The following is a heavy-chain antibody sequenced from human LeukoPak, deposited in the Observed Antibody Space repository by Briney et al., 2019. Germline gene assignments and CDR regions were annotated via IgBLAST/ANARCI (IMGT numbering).Heavy chain of an antibody. CDR2: IKQDGSDK. Sequence: GGSLRLSCAASGFTFDEYGMTWVRQAPGKGLEWVAKIKQDGSDKYYVDSVKGRFTISRDNAKNSLYLQMNSLRAEDTAVYYCARAYSYVSYWGQRALVTVSS. CDR1: GFTFDEYG. J-gene: IGHJ4*02. D-gene: IGHD5-18*01. V-gene: IGHV3-7*01. CDR3: ARAYSYVSY.